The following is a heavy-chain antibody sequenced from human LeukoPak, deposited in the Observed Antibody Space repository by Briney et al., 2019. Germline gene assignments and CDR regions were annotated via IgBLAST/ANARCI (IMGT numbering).Heavy chain of an antibody. CDR2: IYSGGTT. D-gene: IGHD1-26*01. V-gene: IGHV3-66*02. J-gene: IGHJ4*02. Sequence: GGSLRLSRAASGFTVSSNYMSWVRQAPGKGLVWVSVIYSGGTTYYADSVKGRFTISRDNSKNTLYLQMNSLGDEDTAVYYCARELHLGQGTLVTVSS. CDR3: ARELH. CDR1: GFTVSSNY.